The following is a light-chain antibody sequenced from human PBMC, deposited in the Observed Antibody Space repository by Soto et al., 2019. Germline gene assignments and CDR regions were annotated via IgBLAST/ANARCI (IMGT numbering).Light chain of an antibody. V-gene: IGKV3-20*01. CDR1: RPVVRQY. Sequence: PGERVSVSCRASRPVVRQYIAWYHQKSGQAPSRLLHDAVTRATGIPDRVSGRGSGSGADFTLFISRLEPEDCGVYYCQQNGTSPTFGPGTKVEVK. CDR2: DAV. CDR3: QQNGTSPT. J-gene: IGKJ3*01.